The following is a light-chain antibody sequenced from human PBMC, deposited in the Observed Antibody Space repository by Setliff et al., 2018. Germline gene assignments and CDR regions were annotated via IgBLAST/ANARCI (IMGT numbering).Light chain of an antibody. CDR2: NVS. CDR1: SSDVGSYDL. CDR3: NAYTSRSTYV. Sequence: QSALTQPASVSGSPGQSITISCSGTSSDVGSYDLVSWYQQHPGKAPKLILYNVSGRPSGVSHRFSGSKSDNTASLTISGLQAEDEADYYCNAYTSRSTYVFGSGTKVTVL. J-gene: IGLJ1*01. V-gene: IGLV2-14*03.